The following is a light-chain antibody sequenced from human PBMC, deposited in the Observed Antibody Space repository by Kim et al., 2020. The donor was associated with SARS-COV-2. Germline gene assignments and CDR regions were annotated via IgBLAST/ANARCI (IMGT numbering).Light chain of an antibody. J-gene: IGLJ3*02. CDR2: SKN. V-gene: IGLV1-44*01. CDR1: STNNGSKY. CDR3: AAWDDSLNGPV. Sequence: GKRGTSHCYGRSTNNGSKYVKWKQQLPGTAPKHHIYSKNQRTSGVPDRFYGSKSGTSDSLASSGLQSEDEADYYCAAWDDSLNGPVFGGGTQLTVL.